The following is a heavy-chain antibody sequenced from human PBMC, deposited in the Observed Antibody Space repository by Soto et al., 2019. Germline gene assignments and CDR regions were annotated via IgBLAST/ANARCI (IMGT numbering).Heavy chain of an antibody. J-gene: IGHJ6*02. CDR2: MNLNSGNT. Sequence: ASVKVSCKASGYTFTSYDINWVRQATGQGLEWMGWMNLNSGNTGYAQKFQGRVTMTRNTSISTAYMELSSLRSEDTAVYYFARELELRYYYYGMDVWGQGTTVTVSS. V-gene: IGHV1-8*01. CDR3: ARELELRYYYYGMDV. D-gene: IGHD1-7*01. CDR1: GYTFTSYD.